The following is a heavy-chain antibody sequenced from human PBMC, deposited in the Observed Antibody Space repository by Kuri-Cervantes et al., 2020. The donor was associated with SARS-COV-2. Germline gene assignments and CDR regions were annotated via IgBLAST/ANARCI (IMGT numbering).Heavy chain of an antibody. V-gene: IGHV4-39*07. D-gene: IGHD2-2*01. J-gene: IGHJ4*02. CDR1: GGSISSSSYY. CDR2: IYYSGSA. Sequence: SETLSPTCPVSGGSISSSSYYWGWIRQPRGKGLEWIGSIYYSGSAHYNPSLKSRVTISVDTSKNQFSLKLSSVTAADTAVYYCARVVVVVPAARNYFDYWGQGTLVTVSS. CDR3: ARVVVVVPAARNYFDY.